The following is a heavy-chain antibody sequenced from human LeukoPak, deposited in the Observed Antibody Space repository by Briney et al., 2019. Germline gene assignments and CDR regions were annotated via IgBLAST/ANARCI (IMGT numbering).Heavy chain of an antibody. Sequence: PGGSLRLSCAASGFTFSSYWMSWVRQAPGKGLEWVANIKQDGSEKYYVDSVKGRFTISRDNAKNSLYLQMNSLRAEDTAVYYCANTGYSSSWGEYFQHWGQGTLVTVSS. J-gene: IGHJ1*01. CDR1: GFTFSSYW. V-gene: IGHV3-7*03. CDR3: ANTGYSSSWGEYFQH. D-gene: IGHD6-13*01. CDR2: IKQDGSEK.